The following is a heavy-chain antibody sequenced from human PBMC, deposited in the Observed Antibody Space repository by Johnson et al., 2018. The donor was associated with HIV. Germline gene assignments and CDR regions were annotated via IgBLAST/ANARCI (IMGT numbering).Heavy chain of an antibody. CDR2: ISYDGSNK. V-gene: IGHV3-30*14. CDR1: EFTFSSYA. J-gene: IGHJ3*02. Sequence: QVQLVESGGGVVQPGRSLRLSCAASEFTFSSYAMHWVRQAPGKGLEWVAVISYDGSNKYYADSVKGRFTISRDNSKNTLYLQMHSLGAEDTAVYYCAREDTAWVIKRAFDIWGQGTMVTVSS. CDR3: AREDTAWVIKRAFDI. D-gene: IGHD5-18*01.